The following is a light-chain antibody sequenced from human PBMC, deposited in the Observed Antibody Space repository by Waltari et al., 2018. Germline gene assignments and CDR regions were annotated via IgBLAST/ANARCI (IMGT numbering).Light chain of an antibody. V-gene: IGKV1-12*01. CDR1: QGISSW. J-gene: IGKJ2*03. Sequence: DIQMTQSPSSLSASVGDKVTITCRASQGISSWLAWYQQKPGKAPRLPIYAASSLQSGVPSRFSGSGSGTDYTLTISSLQPEDFATYYCQQGYNTPYSFGQGTKVEIK. CDR3: QQGYNTPYS. CDR2: AAS.